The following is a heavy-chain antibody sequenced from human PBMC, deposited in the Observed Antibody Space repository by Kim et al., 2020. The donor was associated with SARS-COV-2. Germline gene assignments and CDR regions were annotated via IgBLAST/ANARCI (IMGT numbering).Heavy chain of an antibody. CDR2: T. J-gene: IGHJ3*02. V-gene: IGHV3-49*02. D-gene: IGHD3-16*01. Sequence: TEYAASVKGRFTISRDDSKSIAYLQMNSLKTEDTAVYYCTREKYEGAFDIWGQGTMVTVSS. CDR3: TREKYEGAFDI.